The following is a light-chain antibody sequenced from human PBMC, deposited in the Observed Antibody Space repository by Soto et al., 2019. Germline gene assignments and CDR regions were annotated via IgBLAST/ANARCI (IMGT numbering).Light chain of an antibody. V-gene: IGLV3-21*04. J-gene: IGLJ1*01. Sequence: SYELTQPPSVSVAPGKTARIPCVGDNIGSKSVHWYQQKPGQAPVLVIYYDSDRPSGIPERFSGSNSGRTATLTISGVGAGDEADYYCQVWDSSSNHCVFGTGTKLTVL. CDR3: QVWDSSSNHCV. CDR2: YDS. CDR1: NIGSKS.